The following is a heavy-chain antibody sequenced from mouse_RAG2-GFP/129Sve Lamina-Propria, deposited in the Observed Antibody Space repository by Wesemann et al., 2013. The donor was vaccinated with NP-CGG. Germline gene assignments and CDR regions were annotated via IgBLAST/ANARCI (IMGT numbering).Heavy chain of an antibody. CDR3: ARSKLTGDY. Sequence: GNGATSYNQKFKGKATLTVDKSSSTAYMQLSSLTSEDSAVYFCARSKLTGDYWGQGTTLTVSS. V-gene: IGHV1-12*01. D-gene: IGHD4-1*01. CDR2: GNGAT. J-gene: IGHJ2*01.